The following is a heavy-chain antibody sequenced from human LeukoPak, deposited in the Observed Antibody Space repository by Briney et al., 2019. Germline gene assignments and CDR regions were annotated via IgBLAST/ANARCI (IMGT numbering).Heavy chain of an antibody. CDR2: ISSSSSYI. CDR1: GFTFSSYE. J-gene: IGHJ4*02. Sequence: GRSLRLSCAASGFTFSSYEMNWVRQAPGKGLEWVSSISSSSSYIYYADSVKGRFTISRDNAKNSLYLQMNSLRAEDTAVYYCARGAFGAYYDSSGYPDYWGQGTLVTVSS. D-gene: IGHD3-22*01. V-gene: IGHV3-21*01. CDR3: ARGAFGAYYDSSGYPDY.